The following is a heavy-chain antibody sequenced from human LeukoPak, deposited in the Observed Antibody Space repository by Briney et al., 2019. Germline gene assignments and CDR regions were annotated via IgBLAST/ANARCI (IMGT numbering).Heavy chain of an antibody. CDR2: ISGGGDMT. D-gene: IGHD1-1*01. CDR1: GFTFSSYA. V-gene: IGHV3-23*01. CDR3: AKVDNWKYGHHDF. J-gene: IGHJ4*02. Sequence: PGGSLRLSCAASGFTFSSYAMSWVRQGPGEGLEWVSAISGGGDMTHYTDSVKGRFTISRDNSKYTLSLQMNSLRAEDTAVYYCAKVDNWKYGHHDFWGQGTLVTVSS.